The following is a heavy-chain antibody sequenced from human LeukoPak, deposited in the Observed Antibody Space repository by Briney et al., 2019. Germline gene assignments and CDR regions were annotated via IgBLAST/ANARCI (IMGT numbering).Heavy chain of an antibody. CDR2: ISGGCGST. CDR1: GLTFNSYA. Sequence: GGSLRLSCAASGLTFNSYAMSWVRQAPGKGREWVSAISGGCGSTYYADSVRGRFTTSRDNSKNTLYLQMNSLRAEDTAVYYCAKEATDYDFWSGYYTYYYYYYMDVWGKGTTVTVSS. CDR3: AKEATDYDFWSGYYTYYYYYYMDV. V-gene: IGHV3-23*01. D-gene: IGHD3-3*01. J-gene: IGHJ6*03.